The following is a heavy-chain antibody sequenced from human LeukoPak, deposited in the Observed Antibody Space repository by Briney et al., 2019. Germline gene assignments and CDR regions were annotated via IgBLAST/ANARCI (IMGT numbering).Heavy chain of an antibody. D-gene: IGHD2-2*01. CDR1: GFTFSSSS. V-gene: IGHV3-48*04. Sequence: PGGSLRLSCVASGFTFSSSSMNWVRQAPGKGLEWVSYISSASGSIYYADSVKGRFTVSRDNAKNSLFLQMNSLRAEDTAVYYCARLPAYCSSTSCYYDYWGQGTLVTVSS. J-gene: IGHJ4*02. CDR2: ISSASGSI. CDR3: ARLPAYCSSTSCYYDY.